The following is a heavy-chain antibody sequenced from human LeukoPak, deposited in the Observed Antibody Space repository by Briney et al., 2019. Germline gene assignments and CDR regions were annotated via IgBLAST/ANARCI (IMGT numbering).Heavy chain of an antibody. D-gene: IGHD2-15*01. CDR2: ISSSGSTI. CDR3: VFPYWQDLDH. Sequence: GGSLRLSCAASGFTFSSYSMQWVSHAPGKGLEWVSHISSSGSTIYYADSVKGRFTISRDNAKESLYLQMSSLRDEDTAVYYCVFPYWQDLDHWGQGTLVTVSS. J-gene: IGHJ4*02. CDR1: GFTFSSYS. V-gene: IGHV3-48*02.